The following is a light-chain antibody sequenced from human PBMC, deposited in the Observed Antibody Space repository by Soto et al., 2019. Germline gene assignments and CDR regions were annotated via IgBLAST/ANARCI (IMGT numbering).Light chain of an antibody. CDR2: AVS. V-gene: IGLV2-14*01. CDR3: SSYTSSRTHV. J-gene: IGLJ1*01. CDR1: SSDVGGYNY. Sequence: QSVLTQPASVSGSPGQSITISCTGTSSDVGGYNYVSWYQQHPGKAPKLMIYAVSNRPSGVSNRFSGSKSGNTASLTISGLQAEDEADYYCSSYTSSRTHVFGTGTKLTVL.